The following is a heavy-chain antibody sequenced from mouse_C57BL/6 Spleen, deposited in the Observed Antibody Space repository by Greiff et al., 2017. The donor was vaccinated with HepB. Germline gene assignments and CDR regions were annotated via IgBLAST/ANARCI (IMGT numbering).Heavy chain of an antibody. V-gene: IGHV1-64*01. CDR2: IHPNSGST. Sequence: QVQLQQPGAELVKPGASVKLSCKASGYTFTSYWMHWVKQRPGQGLEWIGMIHPNSGSTNYNEKFKSKATLTVDKSSSTAYMQLSSLPSEDSAVYYCARSSYYSNYLDYWGQGTTLTVSS. J-gene: IGHJ2*01. CDR1: GYTFTSYW. D-gene: IGHD2-5*01. CDR3: ARSSYYSNYLDY.